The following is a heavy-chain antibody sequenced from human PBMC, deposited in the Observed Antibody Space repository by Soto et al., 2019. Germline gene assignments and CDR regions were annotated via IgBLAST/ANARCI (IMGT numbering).Heavy chain of an antibody. V-gene: IGHV3-30*18. CDR3: AKEGPLGVVVPAAPGDY. J-gene: IGHJ4*02. CDR2: ISYDGSNK. D-gene: IGHD2-2*01. Sequence: GGSLRLSCAASGFTFSSYGMHWVRQAPGKGLEWVAVISYDGSNKYYADSVKGRFTISRDNSKNTLYLQMNSLRAEDTAVYYCAKEGPLGVVVPAAPGDYWGQGTLVTVSS. CDR1: GFTFSSYG.